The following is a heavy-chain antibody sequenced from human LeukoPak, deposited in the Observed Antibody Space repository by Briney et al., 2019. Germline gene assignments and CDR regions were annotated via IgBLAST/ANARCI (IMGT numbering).Heavy chain of an antibody. CDR2: ISASGGST. Sequence: PGGSLGLSCEASGFTFSSYWMHWVRQAPGKGLEWVSAISASGGSTYYADSLKGRFTITRDDSNNTLYLQLNSLRAEDTAVYYCAKSEGDGYCDYWGQGTLVTVSS. D-gene: IGHD5-24*01. CDR3: AKSEGDGYCDY. J-gene: IGHJ4*02. V-gene: IGHV3-23*01. CDR1: GFTFSSYW.